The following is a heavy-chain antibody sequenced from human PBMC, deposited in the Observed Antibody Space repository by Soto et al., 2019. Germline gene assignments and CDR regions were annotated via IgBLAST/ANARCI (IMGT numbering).Heavy chain of an antibody. CDR2: FDPEDGET. V-gene: IGHV1-24*01. D-gene: IGHD6-13*01. CDR3: ATDARRLIAAAGTGAFDL. CDR1: GYTLTELS. J-gene: IGHJ3*01. Sequence: ASVKVSCKVSGYTLTELSMHWVRQAPGKGLEWMGGFDPEDGETIYAQKFQGRVTMTEDTSTDTAYMELSSLRSEDTAVYYCATDARRLIAAAGTGAFDLWGQGTMVTVSS.